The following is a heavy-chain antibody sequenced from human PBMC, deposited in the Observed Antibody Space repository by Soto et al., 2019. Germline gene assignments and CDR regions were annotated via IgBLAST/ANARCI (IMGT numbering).Heavy chain of an antibody. CDR3: ASSSDYDYVWGSSDY. CDR2: ISSSSSYI. V-gene: IGHV3-21*01. D-gene: IGHD3-16*01. Sequence: PGGSLRLSCAASGFTFSSYSMNWVRQAPGKGLEWVSSISSSSSYIYYADSVKGRFTISRDNAKNSLYLQMNSLRAEDTAVYYCASSSDYDYVWGSSDYWGQGTLVTVSS. J-gene: IGHJ4*02. CDR1: GFTFSSYS.